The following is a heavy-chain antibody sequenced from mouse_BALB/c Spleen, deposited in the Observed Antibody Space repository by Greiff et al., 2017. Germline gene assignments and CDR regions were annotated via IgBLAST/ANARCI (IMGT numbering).Heavy chain of an antibody. Sequence: VQLQESGPGLVQPSQTLSITCTASGFSFTSYGVHWVRQSPGKGLEWLGVIWSGGSTDYNAAFISRLSISNDNSKSQVFFKMNSLQANDTAIYYCARKYYGSSDYAMDYWGQGTSVTVSS. CDR2: IWSGGST. J-gene: IGHJ4*01. CDR1: GFSFTSYG. V-gene: IGHV2-2*02. D-gene: IGHD1-1*01. CDR3: ARKYYGSSDYAMDY.